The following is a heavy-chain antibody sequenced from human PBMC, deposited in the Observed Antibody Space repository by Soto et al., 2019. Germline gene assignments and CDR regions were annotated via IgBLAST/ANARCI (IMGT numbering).Heavy chain of an antibody. CDR2: ISAYNGNT. D-gene: IGHD6-13*01. J-gene: IGHJ3*02. Sequence: GASVKVSCKASGYTFTSYGISWVRQAPGQGLEWMGWISAYNGNTNYAQKLQGRVTMTTDTSTSTAYMELRSLGSDDTAVYYCARSFGSSWSPDAFDIWGQGTMVTVSS. V-gene: IGHV1-18*01. CDR1: GYTFTSYG. CDR3: ARSFGSSWSPDAFDI.